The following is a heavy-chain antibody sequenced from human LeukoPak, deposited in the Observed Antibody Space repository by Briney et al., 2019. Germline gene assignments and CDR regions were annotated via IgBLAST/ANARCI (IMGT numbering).Heavy chain of an antibody. CDR2: INHSGNT. CDR1: GGSFSSYY. V-gene: IGHV4-34*01. J-gene: IGHJ4*02. CDR3: ARGPYASDAGY. Sequence: SETLSLTCAVYGGSFSSYYWSWIRQPPGKGLEWIGEINHSGNTNYNPSLKSRVTISVDSSKDQFSLKLSSVTAADTAAYYCARGPYASDAGYWGQGTLVTVSS. D-gene: IGHD2-2*01.